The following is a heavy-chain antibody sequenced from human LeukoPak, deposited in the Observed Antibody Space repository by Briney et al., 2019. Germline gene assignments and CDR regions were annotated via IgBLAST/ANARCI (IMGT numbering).Heavy chain of an antibody. Sequence: GGSLRLSCAASGFTFSSFAMSWVRQAPGKGLEWISAISGSGDSTYYADSVKGRFTISRDNSKNTLYLQMNSLRAEDTALYYCAKAMSWYYLDYWGQGTLVTVSS. CDR2: ISGSGDST. D-gene: IGHD2-8*02. CDR1: GFTFSSFA. V-gene: IGHV3-23*01. J-gene: IGHJ4*02. CDR3: AKAMSWYYLDY.